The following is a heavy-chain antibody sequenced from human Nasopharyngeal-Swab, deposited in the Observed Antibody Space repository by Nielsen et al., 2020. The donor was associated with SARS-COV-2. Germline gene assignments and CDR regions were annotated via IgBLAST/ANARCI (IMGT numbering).Heavy chain of an antibody. V-gene: IGHV4-34*09. J-gene: IGHJ4*02. CDR1: GGSFSGYY. CDR2: INHSGST. D-gene: IGHD4-17*01. CDR3: ARAPDYGDYVWSFDY. Sequence: SETLSLTCAVYGGSFSGYYWSWIRQPPGKGLEWIGEINHSGSTNYNPSLKSRLTISVDTSKNQFSLKLRSVTAADTAVYYCARAPDYGDYVWSFDYWGQGTLVTVSS.